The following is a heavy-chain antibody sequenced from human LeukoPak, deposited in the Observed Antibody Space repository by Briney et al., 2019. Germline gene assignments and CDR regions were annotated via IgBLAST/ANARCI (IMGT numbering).Heavy chain of an antibody. CDR1: ASTFSSYE. D-gene: IGHD6-13*01. J-gene: IGHJ4*02. V-gene: IGHV3-21*01. Sequence: GGSLRLSCVVSASTFSSYEMNWVRQAPGKGLEWVSSISSSSTYIYYADSVKGRFTISRDNAKNSLYLQMNSLRAEDTAVYYCARGSTGIATIRNDYWGQGTLVTVSS. CDR3: ARGSTGIATIRNDY. CDR2: ISSSSTYI.